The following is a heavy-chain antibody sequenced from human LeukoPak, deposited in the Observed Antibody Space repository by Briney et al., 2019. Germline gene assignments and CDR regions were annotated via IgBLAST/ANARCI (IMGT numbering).Heavy chain of an antibody. CDR3: AKSSGNSIYWYFDL. CDR1: GFTFGSYA. Sequence: GGSLRLSCAASGFTFGSYAMTWVRQAPGKGLEWVSGISGRAASTYYADSVKGRFTISRDNSKNTLYLQMNSLRAEDTAVYYCAKSSGNSIYWYFDLWGRGTLVTVSS. CDR2: ISGRAAST. V-gene: IGHV3-23*01. J-gene: IGHJ2*01. D-gene: IGHD4-23*01.